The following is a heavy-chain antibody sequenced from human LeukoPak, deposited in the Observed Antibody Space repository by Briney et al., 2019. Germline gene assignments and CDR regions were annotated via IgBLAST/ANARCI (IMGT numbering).Heavy chain of an antibody. J-gene: IGHJ5*02. V-gene: IGHV4-38-2*01. D-gene: IGHD1-1*01. CDR2: IFQRGYS. CDR3: AGDKETTGNGRPNWFDP. CDR1: GYSISSGYY. Sequence: PSETLSLTCAVSGYSISSGYYWGWIRQPPGKGLQWIESIFQRGYSYYNPSLKSRATISVDTSRNQFSLKLSSVTAADTAVYYCAGDKETTGNGRPNWFDPWGQGTLVTVSS.